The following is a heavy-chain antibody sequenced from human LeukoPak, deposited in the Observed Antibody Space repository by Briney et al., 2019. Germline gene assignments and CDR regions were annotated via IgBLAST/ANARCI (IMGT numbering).Heavy chain of an antibody. CDR1: GYTFTGYY. D-gene: IGHD1-26*01. J-gene: IGHJ6*02. V-gene: IGHV1-2*02. CDR3: ARSGYYYGLDV. CDR2: MRWNNPSSGGT. Sequence: ASVKVSCKTSGYTFTGYYMHWVRQAPGQGLEWMGWMRWNNPSSGGTNYAQRFQGRVTMTRDTSISTAYMELYRLTSDDTAVYYCARSGYYYGLDVWGQGPRSPSP.